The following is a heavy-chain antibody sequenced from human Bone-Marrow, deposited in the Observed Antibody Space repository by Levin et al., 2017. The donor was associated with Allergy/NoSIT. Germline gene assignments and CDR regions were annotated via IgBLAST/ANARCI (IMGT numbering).Heavy chain of an antibody. CDR1: GFNFSTFW. J-gene: IGHJ4*02. D-gene: IGHD4/OR15-4a*01. CDR2: IKPDGSDK. CDR3: TGAIGAF. Sequence: PGGSLRLSCAASGFNFSTFWMTWVRQAPGQGLQWVASIKPDGSDKYYVESARGRFTVSRDNVKDSLFLQMAGLRVEDTALYYCTGAIGAFWGQGTLVTVSS. V-gene: IGHV3-7*01.